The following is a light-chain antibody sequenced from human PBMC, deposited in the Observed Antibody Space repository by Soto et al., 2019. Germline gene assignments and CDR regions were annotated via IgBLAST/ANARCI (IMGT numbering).Light chain of an antibody. V-gene: IGLV1-40*01. CDR3: QSYDSSLPVV. J-gene: IGLJ2*01. Sequence: QSVLTQPPSGSGAPGQRVTISCTGSSSNIGAGYDVHWYQQLPGTAPKLLIYGNSNRPSGVPDRFSGSKSGTSASLAITGLQAEDDADYYCQSYDSSLPVVFCGGTQVTVL. CDR2: GNS. CDR1: SSNIGAGYD.